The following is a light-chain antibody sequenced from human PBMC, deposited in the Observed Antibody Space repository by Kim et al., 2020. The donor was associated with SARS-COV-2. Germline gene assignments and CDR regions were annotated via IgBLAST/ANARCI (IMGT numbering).Light chain of an antibody. CDR3: QQYKNWPWT. V-gene: IGKV3-15*01. Sequence: VSPEERATLSWRASQCVGSNLAWYQQKPGQTPRLLIYTDSARATGIPARFSGSGSGTEFTLTISSLQSEDFAVYYCQQYKNWPWTFGQGTKVEIK. J-gene: IGKJ1*01. CDR2: TDS. CDR1: QCVGSN.